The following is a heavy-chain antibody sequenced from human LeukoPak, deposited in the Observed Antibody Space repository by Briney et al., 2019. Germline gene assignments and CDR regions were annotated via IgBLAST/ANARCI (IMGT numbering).Heavy chain of an antibody. V-gene: IGHV4-34*01. D-gene: IGHD6-19*01. Sequence: KTSETLSLTCAVYGGSFSGYYWSWIRQPPGKGLEWIGEINHSGSTNYNPSLKSRVTISVDTSKNQFSLKLSSVTAADTAVYYCARAKPSGWFDYWGQGTLVTVSS. CDR2: INHSGST. J-gene: IGHJ4*02. CDR1: GGSFSGYY. CDR3: ARAKPSGWFDY.